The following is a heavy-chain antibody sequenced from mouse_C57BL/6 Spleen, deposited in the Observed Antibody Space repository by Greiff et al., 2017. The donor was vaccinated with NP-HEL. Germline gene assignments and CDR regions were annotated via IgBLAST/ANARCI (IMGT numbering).Heavy chain of an antibody. CDR3: ARQIARGGAMDY. J-gene: IGHJ4*01. CDR1: GFTFSSYG. V-gene: IGHV5-6*01. Sequence: EVQLVESGGDLVKPGGSLKLSCAASGFTFSSYGMSWVRQTPDKRLEWVATISSGGSYTSYPDRVKGRFTISRDKAKNTLYLQMSSLKSEDTAMYYCARQIARGGAMDYWGQGTSVTVSS. D-gene: IGHD1-1*01. CDR2: ISSGGSYT.